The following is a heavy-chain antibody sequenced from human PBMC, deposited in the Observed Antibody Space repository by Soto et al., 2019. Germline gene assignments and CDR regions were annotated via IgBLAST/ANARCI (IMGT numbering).Heavy chain of an antibody. J-gene: IGHJ4*02. V-gene: IGHV3-7*01. CDR2: IRQDGSEK. Sequence: PGGSLRLSCAASGFTFSSYWMSWVRQAPGKGLEWVANIRQDGSEKYHVDSVKGRFTISRDNAKNSLYLQMNSLRGEDTAVYYCARAVAPYGDALGYWGQGTLVTVSS. CDR1: GFTFSSYW. D-gene: IGHD4-17*01. CDR3: ARAVAPYGDALGY.